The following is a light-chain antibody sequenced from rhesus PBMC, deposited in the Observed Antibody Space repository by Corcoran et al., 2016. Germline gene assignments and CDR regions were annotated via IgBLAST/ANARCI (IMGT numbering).Light chain of an antibody. Sequence: QSGPIQSSSVFGSLGLSVTISCTGTNSDIGRYNYVSWYRQQPGTTTKIMMFKVNMRPSGVSDRFSGSKSGNTAFLTISGLQAEDEADYYCSSYEASDTYIFGAGTRLTVL. J-gene: IGLJ1*01. CDR1: NSDIGRYNY. CDR2: KVN. V-gene: IGLV2-11*01. CDR3: SSYEASDTYI.